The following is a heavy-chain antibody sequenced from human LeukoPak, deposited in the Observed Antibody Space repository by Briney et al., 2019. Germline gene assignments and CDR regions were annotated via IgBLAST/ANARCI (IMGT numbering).Heavy chain of an antibody. CDR1: GGSISSSPYY. D-gene: IGHD2-2*01. CDR3: ARGAYCTSINCYGFDY. V-gene: IGHV4-39*07. Sequence: KPSETLSLTCNVSGGSISSSPYYWGWIRQSPGKGLEWIGSIYYSGSTYYNPSLKSRVTISVDTSKNQFSLKLSSVTAADTAVYYCARGAYCTSINCYGFDYWGQGTQVTASS. J-gene: IGHJ4*02. CDR2: IYYSGST.